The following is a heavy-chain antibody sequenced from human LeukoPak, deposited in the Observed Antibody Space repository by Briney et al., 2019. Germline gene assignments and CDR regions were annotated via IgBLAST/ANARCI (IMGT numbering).Heavy chain of an antibody. V-gene: IGHV4-34*01. J-gene: IGHJ5*02. CDR3: ARVRQYSSSWYLRLVGWFDP. CDR2: INHSGST. CDR1: GGSFSGYY. D-gene: IGHD6-13*01. Sequence: SETLSLTCAVYGGSFSGYYWSWIRQPPGKGLEWIGEINHSGSTNYNPSLKSRVTISVDTSKNQFSLKLSSVTAADTAVYYCARVRQYSSSWYLRLVGWFDPWGQGTLVTVSS.